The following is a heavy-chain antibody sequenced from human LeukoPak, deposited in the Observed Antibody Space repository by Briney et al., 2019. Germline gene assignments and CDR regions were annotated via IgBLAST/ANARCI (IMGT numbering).Heavy chain of an antibody. V-gene: IGHV3-74*01. CDR3: ARRAGSAESHSIDY. CDR1: GFTFSSYW. Sequence: GGSLRLSCTASGFTFSSYWMHWVRQAPGKGLVWVSRIHSDGSTTSYADSVKGRFTISRDNAKNTLYLQMNSLRAEDTAVYYCARRAGSAESHSIDYWGQGTLVTVSS. J-gene: IGHJ4*02. CDR2: IHSDGSTT. D-gene: IGHD3-10*01.